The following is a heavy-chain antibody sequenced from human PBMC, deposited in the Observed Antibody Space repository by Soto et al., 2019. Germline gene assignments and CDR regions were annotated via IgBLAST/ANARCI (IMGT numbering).Heavy chain of an antibody. CDR1: GFYFNNYG. CDR3: AREDSIIIPAVSDF. D-gene: IGHD2-2*01. J-gene: IGHJ4*02. CDR2: VSKSDYT. V-gene: IGHV3-21*01. Sequence: GGSLRLSCAVSGFYFNNYGINWVRQAPGKGLEWVSSVSKSDYTYYSDSVKGRFTISRDNAKNSVSLQMNGLRAEDTAVYYCAREDSIIIPAVSDFWGQGTLVTVSS.